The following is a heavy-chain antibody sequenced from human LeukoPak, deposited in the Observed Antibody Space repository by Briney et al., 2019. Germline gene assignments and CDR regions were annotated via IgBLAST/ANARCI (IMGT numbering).Heavy chain of an antibody. Sequence: SQTLSLTCSVSAGSISRGRFFWNWIRPPAGTGLEWLGHVYSSGSAKYNPSLKSRVTISLDTSKNQFSLKLNSVTADDTAVYYCSRGPENPLNWYFDLWGRGTLVTVSS. CDR3: SRGPENPLNWYFDL. D-gene: IGHD1-14*01. V-gene: IGHV4-61*09. J-gene: IGHJ2*01. CDR1: AGSISRGRFF. CDR2: VYSSGSA.